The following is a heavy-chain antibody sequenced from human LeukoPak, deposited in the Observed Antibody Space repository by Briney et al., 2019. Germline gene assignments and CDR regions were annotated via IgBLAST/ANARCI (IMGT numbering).Heavy chain of an antibody. J-gene: IGHJ6*02. D-gene: IGHD1-26*01. Sequence: GGSLRLSCAASGFTVSSNYMSWVRQAPGKGLEWVSVIYSGGTTDYADSVKGRFTISRDNSKNTVYLQMNSLRAEDTAVYCCAREGDGNIYRVGRMDVWGQGTTVTVSS. CDR2: IYSGGTT. V-gene: IGHV3-66*01. CDR1: GFTVSSNY. CDR3: AREGDGNIYRVGRMDV.